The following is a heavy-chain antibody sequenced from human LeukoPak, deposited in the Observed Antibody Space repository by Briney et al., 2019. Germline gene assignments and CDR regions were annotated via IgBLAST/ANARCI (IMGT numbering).Heavy chain of an antibody. J-gene: IGHJ3*02. CDR2: IYYSGST. D-gene: IGHD2-2*01. V-gene: IGHV4-59*01. Sequence: SETLSLTCTVSGGSISSYYWSWIRQPPGKGLEWIGYIYYSGSTNYNPSLKSRVTISVDTSKNQFSLKLSSVTAADTAEYYCARGLVPAAIHDAFDIWGQGTMVTVSS. CDR3: ARGLVPAAIHDAFDI. CDR1: GGSISSYY.